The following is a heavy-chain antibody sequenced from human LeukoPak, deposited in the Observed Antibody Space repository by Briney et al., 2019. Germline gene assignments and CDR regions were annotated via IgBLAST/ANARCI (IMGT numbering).Heavy chain of an antibody. CDR2: IIPILGIA. Sequence: GASVKVSCKASGGTFSSYAISWVRQAPGQGLEWMGRIIPILGIANYAQKFQGRVTITADKSTSTAYMELSSLRSEDTAVYYCARDLGAVAAHGAFDIWGQGTMVTASS. D-gene: IGHD6-19*01. CDR1: GGTFSSYA. J-gene: IGHJ3*02. CDR3: ARDLGAVAAHGAFDI. V-gene: IGHV1-69*04.